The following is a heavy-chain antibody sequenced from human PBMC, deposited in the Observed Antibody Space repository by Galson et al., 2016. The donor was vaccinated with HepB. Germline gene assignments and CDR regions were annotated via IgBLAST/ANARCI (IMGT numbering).Heavy chain of an antibody. D-gene: IGHD5-12*01. CDR2: IYSSGSD. Sequence: ETLSLTCNVSIGFSENDFWNWVRQPPGKELEWIGYIYSSGSDNYNPSLKSRVTISVDVSKKQFSLKVTSVTAADTAVYYCARVNTEVDMEGTENNWFDPWGQGTLVTVSS. CDR3: ARVNTEVDMEGTENNWFDP. J-gene: IGHJ5*02. CDR1: IGFSENDF. V-gene: IGHV4-59*01.